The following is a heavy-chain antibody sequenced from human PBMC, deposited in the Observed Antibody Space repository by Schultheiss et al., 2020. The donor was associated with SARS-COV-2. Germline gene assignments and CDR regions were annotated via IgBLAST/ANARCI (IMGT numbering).Heavy chain of an antibody. Sequence: SETLSLTCSVSGSSITGFFWTWIRQPPGKGLDPIGNIYFTGITKYNPSLKSRVTISIETSKNQFSLKLGSVTAADTAVYFCARATRVESLFSVRGGSFDFWGRGALVTVSS. CDR2: IYFTGIT. J-gene: IGHJ4*02. CDR1: GSSITGFF. CDR3: ARATRVESLFSVRGGSFDF. V-gene: IGHV4-59*01. D-gene: IGHD5-24*01.